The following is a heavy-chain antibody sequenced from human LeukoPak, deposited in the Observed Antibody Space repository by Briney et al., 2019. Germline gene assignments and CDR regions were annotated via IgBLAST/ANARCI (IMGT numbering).Heavy chain of an antibody. CDR1: GGSISSYY. CDR2: IYYSGST. Sequence: SETLSLTCTVSGGSISSYYWSWIRQPPGKGLEWIGYIYYSGSTNYNPSLKSRVTISVDTSKNQFSLKLSSVTAADTAVYYCARGSLRFLAGFDIWGQGTMVTVSS. D-gene: IGHD3-3*01. V-gene: IGHV4-59*01. J-gene: IGHJ3*02. CDR3: ARGSLRFLAGFDI.